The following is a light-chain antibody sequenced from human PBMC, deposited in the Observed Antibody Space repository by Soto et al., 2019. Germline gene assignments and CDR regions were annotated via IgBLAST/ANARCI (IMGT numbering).Light chain of an antibody. CDR2: VNT. CDR3: QSYDSSLIGLI. Sequence: QSVLTQPPSVSGAPGQRVTISCTGSNSNIGAGYDVNWYQHFPGTAPKLLIYVNTNRPSGVPDRFSGSKSGSSTSLAISGLQSVDEVDYYCQSYDSSLIGLIFGLGTKLTVL. J-gene: IGLJ2*01. V-gene: IGLV1-40*01. CDR1: NSNIGAGYD.